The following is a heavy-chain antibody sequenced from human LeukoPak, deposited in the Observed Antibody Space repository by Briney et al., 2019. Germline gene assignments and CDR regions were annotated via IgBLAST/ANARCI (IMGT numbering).Heavy chain of an antibody. D-gene: IGHD3-3*01. Sequence: SGGSLRLSCAASGFTFSSYGMHWVRQAPGKGLEWVAVIWYDGSNKYYADSVKGRFTISRDNSKNTLYLQMNSLRAEDTAVYYCAREGGYYDFWSGYFSPTNWFDPWGQGTLVTVSS. V-gene: IGHV3-33*01. J-gene: IGHJ5*02. CDR2: IWYDGSNK. CDR3: AREGGYYDFWSGYFSPTNWFDP. CDR1: GFTFSSYG.